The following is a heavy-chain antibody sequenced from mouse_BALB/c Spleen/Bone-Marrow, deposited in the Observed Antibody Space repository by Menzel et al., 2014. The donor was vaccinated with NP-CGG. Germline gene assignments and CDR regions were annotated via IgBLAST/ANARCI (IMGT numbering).Heavy chain of an antibody. D-gene: IGHD1-3*01. Sequence: LQQPGSELVRPGASVKLSSKASGYTFTNYWIHWVKQRPGQGLEWIGNVYPGRGSINSDEKFKTKATLTVDTSSSTAYMHLNSLTSEDSAVYYCARRLRGYYAMDYWGQGTSVTVSS. CDR2: VYPGRGSI. J-gene: IGHJ4*01. CDR1: GYTFTNYW. CDR3: ARRLRGYYAMDY. V-gene: IGHV1S22*01.